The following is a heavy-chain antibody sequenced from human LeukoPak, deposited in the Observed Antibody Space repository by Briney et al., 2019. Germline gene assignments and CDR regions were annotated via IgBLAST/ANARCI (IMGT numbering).Heavy chain of an antibody. Sequence: GESLKISCQGSGYRFIGYWIGWVRQVPGKGLEWLGIIYPGDSDTKYRPSLQGQVTISVDKSINTAYLQWSGLKASDTAIYYCAGSEMSTFFDFWGQGTLVTVSS. CDR2: IYPGDSDT. J-gene: IGHJ5*01. D-gene: IGHD5-24*01. CDR1: GYRFIGYW. CDR3: AGSEMSTFFDF. V-gene: IGHV5-51*01.